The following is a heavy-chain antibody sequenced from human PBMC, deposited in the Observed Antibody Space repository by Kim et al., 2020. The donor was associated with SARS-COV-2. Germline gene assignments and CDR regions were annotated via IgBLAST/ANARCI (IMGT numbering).Heavy chain of an antibody. J-gene: IGHJ6*02. CDR3: AKDRGGSTTALGWGYGMDV. Sequence: KRRFTISRDNSTNTLYMAMNSLRAEDTAVYYCAKDRGGSTTALGWGYGMDVWGQGTTVTVSS. V-gene: IGHV3-30*02. D-gene: IGHD3-16*01.